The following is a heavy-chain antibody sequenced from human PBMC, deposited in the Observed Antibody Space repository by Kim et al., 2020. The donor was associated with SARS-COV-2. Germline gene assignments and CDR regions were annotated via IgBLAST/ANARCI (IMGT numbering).Heavy chain of an antibody. J-gene: IGHJ5*02. D-gene: IGHD3-16*01. Sequence: GGSLRLSCAASGFTFNNYAMHWVRHPPGKGLEWVAVISFDGSNEYYADSVKGRFTISRDNSQNTLYLQMDSLRAEDTAVYYCARAFGGNYLNWFDPWGRG. CDR3: ARAFGGNYLNWFDP. CDR2: ISFDGSNE. CDR1: GFTFNNYA. V-gene: IGHV3-30-3*01.